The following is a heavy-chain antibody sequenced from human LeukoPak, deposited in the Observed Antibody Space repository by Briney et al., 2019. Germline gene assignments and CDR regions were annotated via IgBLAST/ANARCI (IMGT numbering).Heavy chain of an antibody. CDR2: IHSSGTT. J-gene: IGHJ5*02. V-gene: IGHV4-59*01. D-gene: IGHD6-25*01. Sequence: SEPLSLPCTVSGDSISGYYWSWIRQPPGKGLEWIAFIHSSGTTNYNPSLKSRVSISVDTSNNQFSLNVNSVTAADTAVYYCARGGASSEWFDLWGQGTLVTVSS. CDR3: ARGGASSEWFDL. CDR1: GDSISGYY.